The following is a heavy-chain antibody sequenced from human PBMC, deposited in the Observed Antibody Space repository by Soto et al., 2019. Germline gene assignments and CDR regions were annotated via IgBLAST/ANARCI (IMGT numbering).Heavy chain of an antibody. CDR3: AGFPGDRVPF. CDR1: GFTFSSYG. J-gene: IGHJ4*02. V-gene: IGHV3-33*01. CDR2: IYYEGSNK. Sequence: QVQLVESGGGVVQPGRSLRLSCAASGFTFSSYGMHWVRQAPGKGLEWVALIYYEGSNKYYADSVKGRFSISRDNSKNTLYLQMNSLRAEDTAVYYCAGFPGDRVPFWGQGTLVTVSS. D-gene: IGHD2-21*01.